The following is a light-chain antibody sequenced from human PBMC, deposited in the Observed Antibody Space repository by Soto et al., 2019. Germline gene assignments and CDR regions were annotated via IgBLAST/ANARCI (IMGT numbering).Light chain of an antibody. CDR2: DVT. V-gene: IGLV2-14*01. CDR3: SSYTTTTTSCV. Sequence: QSALTQSASVSGSPGQSITISCTGPSNDVGGYNYVSWYQQYPGKAPKLIIYDVTNRPSGVSTRFSGSKSGNRASLTISGLQAEDAADYYCSSYTTTTTSCVFGTGTKITVL. CDR1: SNDVGGYNY. J-gene: IGLJ1*01.